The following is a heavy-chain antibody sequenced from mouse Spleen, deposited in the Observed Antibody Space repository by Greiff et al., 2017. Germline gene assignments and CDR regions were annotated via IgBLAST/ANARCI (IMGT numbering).Heavy chain of an antibody. D-gene: IGHD2-3*01. CDR1: GFSLTSYA. V-gene: IGHV2-9-1*01. CDR2: IWTGGGT. CDR3: ANYDGYSYYAMDY. J-gene: IGHJ4*01. Sequence: VQLVESGPGLVAPSQSLSITCTVSGFSLTSYAISWVRQPPGKGLEWLGVIWTGGGTNYNSALKSRLSISKDNSKSQVFLKMNSLQTDDTARYYCANYDGYSYYAMDYWGQGTSVTVSS.